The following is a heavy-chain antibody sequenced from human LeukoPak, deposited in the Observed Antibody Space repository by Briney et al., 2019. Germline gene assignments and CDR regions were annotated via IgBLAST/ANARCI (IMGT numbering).Heavy chain of an antibody. CDR3: AREATVAGSYYIDH. CDR1: GFTFSSYY. CDR2: ISSGGST. J-gene: IGHJ4*02. D-gene: IGHD6-19*01. V-gene: IGHV3-53*01. Sequence: PGGSLRLSCAASGFTFSSYYMSWVRQAPGKGLEWVSVISSGGSTYHADSVKGRFTISRDNSENTLYLQMNNLRVEDTAVYFCAREATVAGSYYIDHWGQGTLVTVSS.